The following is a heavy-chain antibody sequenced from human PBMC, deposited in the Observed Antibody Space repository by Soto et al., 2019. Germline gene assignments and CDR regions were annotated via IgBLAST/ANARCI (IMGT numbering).Heavy chain of an antibody. CDR1: GGSISSGGYY. V-gene: IGHV4-31*03. Sequence: QVQLQESGPGLVKPSQTLSLTCTVSGGSISSGGYYWSWIRQHPGKGLEWIGYIYYSGSTYYNPSRKSRVTISVDTSKNQFSLKLSSVTAADTAVYYCASLRGYSGYDYFYYYYYYMDVWGKGTTVTVSS. CDR3: ASLRGYSGYDYFYYYYYYMDV. J-gene: IGHJ6*03. D-gene: IGHD5-12*01. CDR2: IYYSGST.